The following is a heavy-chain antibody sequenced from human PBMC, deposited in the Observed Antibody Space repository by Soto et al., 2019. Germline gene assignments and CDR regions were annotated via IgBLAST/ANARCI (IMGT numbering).Heavy chain of an antibody. D-gene: IGHD2-15*01. CDR3: TSLVVVAPYAMDV. CDR2: IRRKAYGGTT. CDR1: GFTFGDYA. V-gene: IGHV3-49*03. J-gene: IGHJ6*02. Sequence: EVQLVESGGGLVQPGRSLRLSCTASGFTFGDYAMSWFRQAPGKGLEWVGFIRRKAYGGTTEYAASVKGRFTISRDDSKSIAYLQMNSLKTEDTAVYYCTSLVVVAPYAMDVWGQGTTVTVSS.